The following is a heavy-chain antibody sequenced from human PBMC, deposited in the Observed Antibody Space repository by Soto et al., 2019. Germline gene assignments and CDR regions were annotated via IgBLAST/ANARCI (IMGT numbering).Heavy chain of an antibody. CDR2: ISGSDGST. Sequence: EVQLLESGGGLVQPGGSLRLSCAASGFTFSSYAMSWVHQAPVKGLEWVSAISGSDGSTYYADSLKGRFTISRDNSKNTLSLQLNRRRAEDTAVYYCAKARAQYYDFWSGYTVDYWGQGTLVTVSS. D-gene: IGHD3-3*01. J-gene: IGHJ4*02. V-gene: IGHV3-23*01. CDR3: AKARAQYYDFWSGYTVDY. CDR1: GFTFSSYA.